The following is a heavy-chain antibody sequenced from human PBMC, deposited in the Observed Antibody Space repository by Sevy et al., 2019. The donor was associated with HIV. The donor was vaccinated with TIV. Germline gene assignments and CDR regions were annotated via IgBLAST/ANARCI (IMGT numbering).Heavy chain of an antibody. V-gene: IGHV4-4*07. Sequence: SETLSLTCTVSGGSISSYYWSWIRQPAGKGLEWIGRIYTSGSTDYNPSLKSRVTMSVDTSKNQFSLKLSSVTAADTAVYYCARAVGYCSGGSCPNFFDPWGQGTLVTVSS. CDR1: GGSISSYY. D-gene: IGHD2-15*01. J-gene: IGHJ5*02. CDR2: IYTSGST. CDR3: ARAVGYCSGGSCPNFFDP.